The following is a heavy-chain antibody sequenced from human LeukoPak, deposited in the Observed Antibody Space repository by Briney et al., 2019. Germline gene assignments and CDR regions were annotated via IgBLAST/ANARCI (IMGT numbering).Heavy chain of an antibody. CDR1: GYTFTSYY. CDR3: ARDPRPDDSSGYFGY. J-gene: IGHJ4*02. V-gene: IGHV1-46*01. Sequence: ASVKVSCKASGYTFTSYYMHWVRQAPGQGLEWMGIINPSGGSTSYAQKFQGRVTMTRDTSTSTVYMELSSLRSEDTAVYYCARDPRPDDSSGYFGYWGQGTPVTVSS. CDR2: INPSGGST. D-gene: IGHD3-22*01.